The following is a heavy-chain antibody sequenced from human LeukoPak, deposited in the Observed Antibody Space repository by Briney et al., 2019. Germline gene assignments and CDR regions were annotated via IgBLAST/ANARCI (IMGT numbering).Heavy chain of an antibody. Sequence: GGSLRLSCATSGFTFSPFWIHWVRQAPGKGLEWVSYISSSGSTIYYADSVKGRFTISRDNAKNSLYLQMNSLRAEDTAVYYCAELGITMIGGVWGKGTTVTISS. CDR1: GFTFSPFW. V-gene: IGHV3-48*04. CDR3: AELGITMIGGV. J-gene: IGHJ6*04. CDR2: ISSSGSTI. D-gene: IGHD3-10*02.